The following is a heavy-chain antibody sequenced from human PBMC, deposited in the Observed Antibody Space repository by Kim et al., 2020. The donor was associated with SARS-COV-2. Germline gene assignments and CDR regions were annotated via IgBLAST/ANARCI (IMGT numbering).Heavy chain of an antibody. CDR3: ARGASYAMTTIPS. V-gene: IGHV1-69*13. CDR1: GGTFSSYA. D-gene: IGHD4-17*01. CDR2: IIPIFGTA. J-gene: IGHJ4*02. Sequence: SVKVSCKASGGTFSSYAISWVRQAPGQGLEWMGGIIPIFGTANYAQKFQGRVTITADESTSTAYMELSSLRSEDTAVYYCARGASYAMTTIPSWGQGTLVTVSS.